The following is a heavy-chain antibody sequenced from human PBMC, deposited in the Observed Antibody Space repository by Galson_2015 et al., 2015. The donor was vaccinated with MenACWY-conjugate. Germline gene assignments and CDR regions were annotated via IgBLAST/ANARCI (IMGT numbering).Heavy chain of an antibody. CDR1: GDSVSSHSAA. Sequence: CAISGDSVSSHSAAWNWLRQSPSRGLEWLGRTYYRSQWYHDYALSVESRITINADTSKNQFSLLLNSVTAADTAVYYCSRGVTDIHWGQGTLVTVSS. CDR2: TYYRSQWYH. D-gene: IGHD2-15*01. CDR3: SRGVTDIH. J-gene: IGHJ4*02. V-gene: IGHV6-1*01.